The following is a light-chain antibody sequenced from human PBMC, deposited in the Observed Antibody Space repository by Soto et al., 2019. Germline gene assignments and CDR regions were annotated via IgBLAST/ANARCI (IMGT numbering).Light chain of an antibody. CDR1: QSISSY. J-gene: IGKJ2*01. Sequence: DIQMTQSPSSLSASVGDRVTITCRASQSISSYLNWYQQKPGKAPKLLIYAASSLQSGVPSRFSDSGSGTDFTLTISSLQPVDFAPYYCQQSYSTPRTFGQGTKLEIK. CDR2: AAS. CDR3: QQSYSTPRT. V-gene: IGKV1-39*01.